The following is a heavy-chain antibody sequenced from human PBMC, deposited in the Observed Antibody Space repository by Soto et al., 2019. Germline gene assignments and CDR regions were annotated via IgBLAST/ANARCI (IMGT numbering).Heavy chain of an antibody. V-gene: IGHV4-59*01. CDR2: IYYSGST. Sequence: SETLSLTCAVYGGSFSGYYWSWIRQPPGKGLEWIGYIYYSGSTNYNPSLKSRVTISVDTSKNQFSLKLSSVTAADTAVYYCARSTVTTKNYFDYWGQGTLVTVSS. D-gene: IGHD4-17*01. CDR1: GGSFSGYY. CDR3: ARSTVTTKNYFDY. J-gene: IGHJ4*02.